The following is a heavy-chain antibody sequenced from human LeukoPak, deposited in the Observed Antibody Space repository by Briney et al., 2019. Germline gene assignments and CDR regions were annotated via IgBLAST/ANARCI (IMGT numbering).Heavy chain of an antibody. CDR3: ARPSLPHYYDSSGYYWGFDY. CDR2: IYPGDSDT. Sequence: PGESLKISCKGSGYSFTSYWIGWVRQMPGKGLEWMGIIYPGDSDTGYSPSFQGQGTISADKSISTAYLQWSSLKASDTATYYCARPSLPHYYDSSGYYWGFDYWGQGTLVTVSS. D-gene: IGHD3-22*01. V-gene: IGHV5-51*01. J-gene: IGHJ4*02. CDR1: GYSFTSYW.